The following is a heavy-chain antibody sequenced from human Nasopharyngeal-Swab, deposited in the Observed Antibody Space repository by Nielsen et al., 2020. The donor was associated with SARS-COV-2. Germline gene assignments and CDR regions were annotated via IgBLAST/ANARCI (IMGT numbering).Heavy chain of an antibody. D-gene: IGHD4-23*01. V-gene: IGHV3-11*04. Sequence: GGSLRLSCAASGFTLSDYYMAWIRQAPGKGLEWLSYISSSGITIYYADSVKGRFTISRDNAKNSLYLQMNSLRDEDTAVYYCAREDYGGNLALGYYYDGMDVWGQGTTVTVSS. CDR2: ISSSGITI. J-gene: IGHJ6*02. CDR3: AREDYGGNLALGYYYDGMDV. CDR1: GFTLSDYY.